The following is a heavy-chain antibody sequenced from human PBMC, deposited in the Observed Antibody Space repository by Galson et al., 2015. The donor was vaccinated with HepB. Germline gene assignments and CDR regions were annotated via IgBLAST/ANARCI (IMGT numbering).Heavy chain of an antibody. CDR2: ISANNGNR. J-gene: IGHJ6*02. D-gene: IGHD3-3*01. CDR1: GYTFINDG. V-gene: IGHV1-18*01. Sequence: SVKVSCKASGYTFINDGISWGRQAPGQGREWMGWISANNGNRNYAEMFQGRVTMTTDTSTTTAYMELRSLGSDDTAVYYCAREGRFGVDIPYYYDMDVWGQGTPV. CDR3: AREGRFGVDIPYYYDMDV.